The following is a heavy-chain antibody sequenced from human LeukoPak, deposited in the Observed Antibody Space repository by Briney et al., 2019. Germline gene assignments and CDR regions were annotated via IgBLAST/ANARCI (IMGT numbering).Heavy chain of an antibody. V-gene: IGHV4-34*01. CDR3: ARRVFGGYFDY. D-gene: IGHD3-22*01. J-gene: IGHJ4*02. Sequence: PSETLSLTCAVYGGSFSGYYWSWFRKPPGKGLEWIGEINHSGSTNYNPSLKSRVPISVDTSKNQFSLKLSSVTAADTAVYYCARRVFGGYFDYWGQGTLVTVSS. CDR1: GGSFSGYY. CDR2: INHSGST.